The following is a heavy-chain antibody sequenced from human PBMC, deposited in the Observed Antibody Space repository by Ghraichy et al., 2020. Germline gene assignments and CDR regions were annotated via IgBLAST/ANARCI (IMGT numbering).Heavy chain of an antibody. CDR1: GGSISSSSYY. V-gene: IGHV4-39*07. CDR3: ARTLAYFDY. CDR2: IYYSRST. J-gene: IGHJ4*02. Sequence: SETLSLTCTVSGGSISSSSYYWGWIRQPPGKGLEWIGSIYYSRSTYYNPSLKSRVTISVDTSKNQFSLKLSSVTAADTAVYYCARTLAYFDYWGQGTLVTVSS.